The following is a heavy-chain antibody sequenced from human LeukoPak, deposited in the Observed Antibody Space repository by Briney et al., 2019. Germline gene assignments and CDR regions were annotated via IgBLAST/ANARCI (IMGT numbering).Heavy chain of an antibody. CDR1: GFTFSSYS. D-gene: IGHD1-26*01. Sequence: GGSLRLSCATSGFTFSSYSMNWGRQAPGKGLELVSSISSSSSYIYYADSVKGRFTISRDSAKNSLYLQMNSLRAEDTAVYYCARDMMMWELQSFDYWGQGTLVTVSS. CDR2: ISSSSSYI. CDR3: ARDMMMWELQSFDY. V-gene: IGHV3-21*01. J-gene: IGHJ4*02.